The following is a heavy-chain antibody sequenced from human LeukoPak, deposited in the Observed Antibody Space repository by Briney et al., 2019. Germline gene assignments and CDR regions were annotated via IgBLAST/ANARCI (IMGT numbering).Heavy chain of an antibody. CDR1: GGSISGYS. CDR3: ARLDSSGCLSV. V-gene: IGHV4-59*08. D-gene: IGHD6-19*01. Sequence: SETLSLTRTVSGGSISGYSWTWIRQPPGKGLEWIGYMYYSGSTKYNPSLRSRVTISVDTSKNQISLKVNSVTAADTAVYYCARLDSSGCLSVWGQGTLVTVSS. J-gene: IGHJ1*01. CDR2: MYYSGST.